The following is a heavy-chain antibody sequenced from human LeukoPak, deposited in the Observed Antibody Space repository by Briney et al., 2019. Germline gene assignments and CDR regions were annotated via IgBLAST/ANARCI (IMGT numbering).Heavy chain of an antibody. J-gene: IGHJ5*02. Sequence: SETLSLTCAVSGGSISSSNWWSWVRQPPGKGLEWIGEIYHSGSTNYNPSLKSRVTISVDKSKNQFSLKLSSVTAADTAVYYCARSLGGRNHNWFDPWGQGALVTVPS. CDR3: ARSLGGRNHNWFDP. D-gene: IGHD3-10*01. CDR2: IYHSGST. V-gene: IGHV4-4*02. CDR1: GGSISSSNW.